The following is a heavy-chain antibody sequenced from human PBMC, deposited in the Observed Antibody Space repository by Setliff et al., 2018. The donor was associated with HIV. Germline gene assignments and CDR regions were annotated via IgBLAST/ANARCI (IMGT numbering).Heavy chain of an antibody. V-gene: IGHV4-39*01. D-gene: IGHD6-19*01. CDR1: GGSISSGGYY. CDR2: IHSSGST. CDR3: ARQGTWYTSGPGWFDP. J-gene: IGHJ5*02. Sequence: SETLSLTCTVSGGSISSGGYYWSWIRQHPGKGLEWIGYIHSSGSTIYNPSLKSRVTISVDTSKNQFSLNLSSVTAADTAVYYCARQGTWYTSGPGWFDPWGQGTLVTVSS.